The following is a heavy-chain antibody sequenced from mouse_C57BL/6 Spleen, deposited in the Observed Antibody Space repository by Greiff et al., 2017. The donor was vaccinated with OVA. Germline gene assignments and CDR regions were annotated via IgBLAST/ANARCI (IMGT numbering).Heavy chain of an antibody. Sequence: EVNVVESGGGLVQPKGSLKLSCAASGFSFNTYAMNWVRQAPGKGLEWVARIRSKSNNYATYYADSVKDRFTISRDDSESMLYLQMNNLKTEDTAMYYCVVGYPYAMDYWGQGTSVTVSS. CDR3: VVGYPYAMDY. CDR1: GFSFNTYA. V-gene: IGHV10-1*01. J-gene: IGHJ4*01. CDR2: IRSKSNNYAT. D-gene: IGHD2-2*01.